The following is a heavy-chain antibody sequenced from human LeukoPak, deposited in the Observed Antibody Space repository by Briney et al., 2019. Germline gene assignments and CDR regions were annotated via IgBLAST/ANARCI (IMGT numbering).Heavy chain of an antibody. V-gene: IGHV3-30*02. D-gene: IGHD5-12*01. CDR3: AKDASGYEFDY. Sequence: GGSLRLSCAASGFTFSSYAMNWVRQAPGKGLKWVAFIRYDGSNKYYADSVEGRFTISRDNSKNTLYLQMNSLTAEDTAVYYCAKDASGYEFDYWGQGTLVTVSS. CDR1: GFTFSSYA. J-gene: IGHJ4*02. CDR2: IRYDGSNK.